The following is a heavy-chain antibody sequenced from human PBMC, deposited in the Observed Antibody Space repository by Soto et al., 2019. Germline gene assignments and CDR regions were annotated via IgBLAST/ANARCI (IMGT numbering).Heavy chain of an antibody. J-gene: IGHJ6*02. CDR3: ATDSNIVHPYYYYYYGMDV. CDR1: GYTLTELS. Sequence: GASVKVSCKVSGYTLTELSMHWVRQAPGKGLEWMGGFDPEDGETIYAQKFQGRVTMTEDTSTDTAYMELSSLRSEDTAVYYCATDSNIVHPYYYYYYGMDVWGQGTTVTVSS. V-gene: IGHV1-24*01. D-gene: IGHD2-21*01. CDR2: FDPEDGET.